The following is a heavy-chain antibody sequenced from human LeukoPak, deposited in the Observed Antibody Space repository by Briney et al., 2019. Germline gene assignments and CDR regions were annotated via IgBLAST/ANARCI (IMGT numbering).Heavy chain of an antibody. CDR3: ARHGSSSWGAFDI. J-gene: IGHJ3*02. D-gene: IGHD6-13*01. V-gene: IGHV4-34*01. Sequence: PSETLSLTCAVYGGSFSGYYWSWIRQPPGKGLEWIGEINHSGSTNYNPSLKSRVTISVDTSKNQFSLKLSSVTAADTAVYYCARHGSSSWGAFDIWGQGTMVTVSS. CDR2: INHSGST. CDR1: GGSFSGYY.